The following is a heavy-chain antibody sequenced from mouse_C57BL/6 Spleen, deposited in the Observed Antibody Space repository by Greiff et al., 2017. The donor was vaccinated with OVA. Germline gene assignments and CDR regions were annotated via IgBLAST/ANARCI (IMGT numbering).Heavy chain of an antibody. D-gene: IGHD2-1*01. V-gene: IGHV3-6*01. J-gene: IGHJ2*01. CDR3: AREGVYYGNRYFDY. CDR1: GYSITSGYY. CDR2: ISYDGSN. Sequence: EVQLVESGPGLVKPSQSLSLTCSVTGYSITSGYYWNWIRQFPGNKLEWMGYISYDGSNNYNPSLKNRISITRDTSKNQFFLKLNSVTTEDTATYYCAREGVYYGNRYFDYWGQGTTLTVSS.